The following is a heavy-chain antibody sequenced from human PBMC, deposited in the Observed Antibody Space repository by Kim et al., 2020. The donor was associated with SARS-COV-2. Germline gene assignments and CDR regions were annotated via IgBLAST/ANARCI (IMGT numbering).Heavy chain of an antibody. D-gene: IGHD2-15*01. Sequence: GGSLRLSCSASGFTFSSYAMHWVRQAPGKGLEYVSAISSNGGSTYYADSVKGRFTISRDNSKNTLYLQMSSLRAEDTAVYYCVKDGVAATRPFDYWGQGTLVTVSS. CDR3: VKDGVAATRPFDY. CDR1: GFTFSSYA. V-gene: IGHV3-64D*09. J-gene: IGHJ4*02. CDR2: ISSNGGST.